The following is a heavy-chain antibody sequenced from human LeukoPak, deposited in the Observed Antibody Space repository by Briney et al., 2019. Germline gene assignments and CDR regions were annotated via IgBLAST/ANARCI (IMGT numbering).Heavy chain of an antibody. Sequence: GGSLRLSCAASGFTFSSYGMHWVRQAPGKGLEWVAFIRYDGSNKYYADPVNGRFTISRDNSKTTLYLQMNSLRAEGTAVYYCAKDLERFGELLQFDYWGQGTLVTVSS. CDR1: GFTFSSYG. CDR3: AKDLERFGELLQFDY. CDR2: IRYDGSNK. D-gene: IGHD3-10*01. V-gene: IGHV3-30*02. J-gene: IGHJ4*02.